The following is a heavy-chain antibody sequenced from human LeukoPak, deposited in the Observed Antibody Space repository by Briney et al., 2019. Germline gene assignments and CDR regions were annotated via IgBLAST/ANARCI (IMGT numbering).Heavy chain of an antibody. V-gene: IGHV3-23*01. CDR1: GFTFSSYA. Sequence: GGSLRLSCAASGFTFSSYAMSWVRQPPGKGLEWVSAISGSGGSTYYADSVKGRFTISRDNSKNTLSVQMKSLRAEDTAVYYCAKTQLTYYDFWSGYYAPSWGQGTLVTVSS. CDR3: AKTQLTYYDFWSGYYAPS. J-gene: IGHJ5*02. D-gene: IGHD3-3*01. CDR2: ISGSGGST.